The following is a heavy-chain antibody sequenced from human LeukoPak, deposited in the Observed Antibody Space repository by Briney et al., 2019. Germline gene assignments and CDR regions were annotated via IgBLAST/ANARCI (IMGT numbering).Heavy chain of an antibody. CDR2: IIPIFGTA. V-gene: IGHV1-69*13. J-gene: IGHJ4*02. CDR3: ARGRFGSGSFLHCFDY. CDR1: GGTFSSYA. D-gene: IGHD3-10*01. Sequence: ASVKVSCKASGGTFSSYAISWVRQAPGQGLEWMGGIIPIFGTANYAQKFQGRVTITADESTSTAYMELSSLRSEDTAVYYCARGRFGSGSFLHCFDYWGQGTLVTVSS.